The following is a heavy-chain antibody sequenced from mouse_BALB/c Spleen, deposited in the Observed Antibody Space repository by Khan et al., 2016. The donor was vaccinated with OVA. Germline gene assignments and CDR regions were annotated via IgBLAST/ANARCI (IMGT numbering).Heavy chain of an antibody. Sequence: EVELQESGPGLVKPSQSLSLTCTVTGYSITSGYGWNWIRQFPGNKLEWMGYISYSGSTNYNPSLRSRISITRDTSKNQFFLQLNSVTTEDTATYYCARTARIKYWGQGTTLTVSS. CDR1: GYSITSGYG. CDR2: ISYSGST. V-gene: IGHV3-2*02. CDR3: ARTARIKY. D-gene: IGHD1-2*01. J-gene: IGHJ2*01.